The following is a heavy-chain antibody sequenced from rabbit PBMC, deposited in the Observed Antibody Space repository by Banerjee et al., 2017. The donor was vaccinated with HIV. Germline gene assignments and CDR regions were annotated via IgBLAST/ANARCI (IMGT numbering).Heavy chain of an antibody. V-gene: IGHV1S45*01. CDR1: GIDFSSYYY. CDR2: IDAGSSGSA. Sequence: QQQLEESGGGLVKPGGTLTLTCKASGIDFSSYYYMCWVRQAPGKGLEWIACIDAGSSGSAHYASWVKSRFTGSKTSSTTVTLQMASLTAADTATYFCARAAYAGGASRLDLWGPGTLVTVS. CDR3: ARAAYAGGASRLDL. D-gene: IGHD4-2*01. J-gene: IGHJ3*01.